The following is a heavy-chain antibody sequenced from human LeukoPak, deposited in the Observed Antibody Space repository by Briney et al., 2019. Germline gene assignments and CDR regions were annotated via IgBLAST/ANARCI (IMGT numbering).Heavy chain of an antibody. V-gene: IGHV1-2*02. D-gene: IGHD6-13*01. Sequence: ASVKVSCKASGYTFTGYYMHWVRQAPGQGLEWMGWINPNSGGTNYAQKFQGRVTMTRDTSTSTAYMELRSLRSDDTAVYYCARTRGPYSSSRAGGYWGQGTLVTVSS. CDR2: INPNSGGT. J-gene: IGHJ4*02. CDR1: GYTFTGYY. CDR3: ARTRGPYSSSRAGGY.